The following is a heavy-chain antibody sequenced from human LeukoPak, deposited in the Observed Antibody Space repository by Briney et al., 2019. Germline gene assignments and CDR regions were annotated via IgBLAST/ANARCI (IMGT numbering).Heavy chain of an antibody. CDR1: GFTFSSYS. CDR3: ARDKNWGSGAFDI. CDR2: ISISSSYL. J-gene: IGHJ3*02. D-gene: IGHD7-27*01. Sequence: GGSLRLSCAAFGFTFSSYSMIWVRRVPGKGLEWVSSISISSSYLYYADSVKGRFTISRDNAKNSLYLQMNSLRAEDTAVYYCARDKNWGSGAFDIWGQGTMVTVSS. V-gene: IGHV3-21*01.